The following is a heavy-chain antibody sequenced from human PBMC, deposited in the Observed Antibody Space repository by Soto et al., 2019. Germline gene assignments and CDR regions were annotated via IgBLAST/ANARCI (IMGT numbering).Heavy chain of an antibody. CDR2: IRQDGTEK. D-gene: IGHD2-2*01. Sequence: EVQLVESGGGLVQPGGSLRLSCAASGFTFSSYWMSWVRQTPGKGLEWVATIRQDGTEKHLVDSVKGRFTISRDNAKNSLDLQMNSRRAEDTAVYLCGGGCGSASCPYYLDVWGKGTTVAVSS. CDR3: GGGCGSASCPYYLDV. CDR1: GFTFSSYW. V-gene: IGHV3-7*01. J-gene: IGHJ6*03.